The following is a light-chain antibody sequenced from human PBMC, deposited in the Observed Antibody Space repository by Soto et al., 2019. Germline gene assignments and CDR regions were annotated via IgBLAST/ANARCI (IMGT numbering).Light chain of an antibody. CDR1: NIRSKT. CDR2: DDN. J-gene: IGLJ3*02. CDR3: QVWDSSSDHWV. Sequence: SYELTQAPSVSVAPGQTASITCGGNNIRSKTVHWYQLRPGQAPMLVVYDDNDRPSGIPERFSGSNSGNTATLTISRVEAGDEADYYCQVWDSSSDHWVFGGVTKLTVL. V-gene: IGLV3-21*02.